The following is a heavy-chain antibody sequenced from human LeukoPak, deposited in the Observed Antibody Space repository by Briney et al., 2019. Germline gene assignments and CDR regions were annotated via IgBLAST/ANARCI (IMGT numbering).Heavy chain of an antibody. CDR3: ARYDLRGAFDI. CDR1: GFTFSDYY. Sequence: GGSLRLSCAASGFTFSDYYMSWVRQAPGKGLEWVSVIYSGGSTYYADSVKGRFTISRDNSMNNLYLQINSLRAEDTAVYFCARYDLRGAFDIWGQGTMVTVSS. CDR2: IYSGGST. J-gene: IGHJ3*02. D-gene: IGHD4-17*01. V-gene: IGHV3-53*01.